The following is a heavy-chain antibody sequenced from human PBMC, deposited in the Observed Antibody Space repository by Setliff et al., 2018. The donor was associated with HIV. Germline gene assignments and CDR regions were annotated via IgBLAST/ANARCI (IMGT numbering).Heavy chain of an antibody. Sequence: PSETLSLTCLVFGYSITNGNHWGWIRQSPGKGLEWIGSIYSTGHTYYNPSHKSRLTMSVDTAKNRFSLKLSSVTAADTAVYYCARTSGGVRGSDAFDIWGQGTMVTVSS. D-gene: IGHD3-10*01. J-gene: IGHJ3*02. CDR3: ARTSGGVRGSDAFDI. CDR2: IYSTGHT. CDR1: GYSITNGNH. V-gene: IGHV4-38-2*01.